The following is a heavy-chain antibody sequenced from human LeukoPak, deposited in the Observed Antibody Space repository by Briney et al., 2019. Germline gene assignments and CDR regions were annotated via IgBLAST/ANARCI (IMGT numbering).Heavy chain of an antibody. V-gene: IGHV4-38-2*02. CDR3: ARQIRRTYGDLYNWFDP. D-gene: IGHD4-17*01. Sequence: SETLSLTCTVSGYSISSGYYWGWIRQPPGKGLEWIGSIYYSGSTYYNPSLKSRVTISVDTSKNQFSLKLSSVTAADTAVYYCARQIRRTYGDLYNWFDPWGQGTLVTVSS. CDR2: IYYSGST. J-gene: IGHJ5*02. CDR1: GYSISSGYY.